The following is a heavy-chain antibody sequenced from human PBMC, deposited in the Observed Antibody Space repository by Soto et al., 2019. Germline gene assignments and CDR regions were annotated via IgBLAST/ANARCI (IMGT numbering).Heavy chain of an antibody. CDR2: IYYSGRT. CDR1: GGSISSNSYY. Sequence: SETLSLTCAVSGGSISSNSYYWGWIRQPPGKGLEWIGSIYYSGRTNYSPSLKSRVIIFLDTSKNQFSLKLSSVTAAETAVYYCAKNITIVFYAMDVWGQGNTETVSS. D-gene: IGHD3-3*01. J-gene: IGHJ6*02. V-gene: IGHV4-39*01. CDR3: AKNITIVFYAMDV.